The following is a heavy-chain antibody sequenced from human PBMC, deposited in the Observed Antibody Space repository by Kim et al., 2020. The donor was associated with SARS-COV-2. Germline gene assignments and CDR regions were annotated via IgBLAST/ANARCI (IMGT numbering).Heavy chain of an antibody. Sequence: SLKSRVTISVDTSKNQCSLKLSSVTAADTTVYYCARTRITMIVVVTHFDYWGQGTLVTVSS. CDR3: ARTRITMIVVVTHFDY. D-gene: IGHD3-22*01. J-gene: IGHJ4*02. V-gene: IGHV4-31*02.